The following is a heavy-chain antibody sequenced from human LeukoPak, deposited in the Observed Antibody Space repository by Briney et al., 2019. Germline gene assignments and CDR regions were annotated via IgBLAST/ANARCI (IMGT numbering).Heavy chain of an antibody. D-gene: IGHD7-27*01. J-gene: IGHJ6*02. Sequence: ASVKVSCKASGYTFTGYYMHWVRQAPGQGHEWMGWINPNSGGTNYAQKFQGRVTMTRDTSISTAYMELSRLRSDDTAVYYCAREDSLGYYYGMDVWGQGTTVTVSS. CDR3: AREDSLGYYYGMDV. CDR2: INPNSGGT. CDR1: GYTFTGYY. V-gene: IGHV1-2*02.